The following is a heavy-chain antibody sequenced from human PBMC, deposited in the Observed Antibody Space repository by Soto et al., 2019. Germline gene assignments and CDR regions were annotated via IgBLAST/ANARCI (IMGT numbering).Heavy chain of an antibody. CDR3: AKDAISMVRGSSNWFDP. CDR2: ISGSGIAT. J-gene: IGHJ5*02. V-gene: IGHV3-23*01. D-gene: IGHD3-10*01. Sequence: EVQLLESGGGLVQPGGSLRLSCAASGFTFSDYAMSWVRQAPGKGLEWISAISGSGIATYYADSVKARFTISRDNSKNTLYLQMTRLRAEDTAVYYCAKDAISMVRGSSNWFDPCGHGTLVTVSS. CDR1: GFTFSDYA.